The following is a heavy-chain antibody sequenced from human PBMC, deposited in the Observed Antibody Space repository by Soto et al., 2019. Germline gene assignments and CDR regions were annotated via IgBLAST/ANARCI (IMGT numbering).Heavy chain of an antibody. CDR1: GFTFSSYG. D-gene: IGHD2-15*01. J-gene: IGHJ6*03. CDR2: ISYDGSNK. Sequence: PGCSLRISCAASGFTFSSYGMHCVRQAPGKGLEWVAVISYDGSNKYYAASVKGRFTIARDNSKNTLYLQMNRLRAEDTAVYYCAKDKALGYCSGGSCYYYYYYMDVWGKGTTVTVSS. CDR3: AKDKALGYCSGGSCYYYYYYMDV. V-gene: IGHV3-30*18.